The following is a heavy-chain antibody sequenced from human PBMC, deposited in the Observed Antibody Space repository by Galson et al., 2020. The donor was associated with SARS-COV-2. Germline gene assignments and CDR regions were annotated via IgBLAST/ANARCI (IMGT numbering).Heavy chain of an antibody. V-gene: IGHV4-61*02. CDR2: NHSTGST. Sequence: SETLSLSCTGSGGSIRSSSYYWSWLRQPARKELPWIGRNHSTGSTNYNPSLKSRVTISVDTSKNQFSLRLSSVTAADTAVYYCAVSHDSNGNALDIWGQGTMVTVSS. D-gene: IGHD3-22*01. CDR3: AVSHDSNGNALDI. CDR1: GGSIRSSSYY. J-gene: IGHJ3*02.